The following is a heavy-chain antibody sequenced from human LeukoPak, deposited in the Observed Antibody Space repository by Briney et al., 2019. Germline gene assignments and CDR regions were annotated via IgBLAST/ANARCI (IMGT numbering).Heavy chain of an antibody. J-gene: IGHJ6*01. CDR2: ISGTSSDT. D-gene: IGHD2-21*02. Sequence: GGSLRLSCAASGFTFSDFYMSWIRQAPGRGLEYISYISGTSSDTNYADSVKGRFTISRDNAKNSLYLQMDSLRAEDTAVYYCARTAREPDVRGQGTTVTVSS. CDR1: GFTFSDFY. CDR3: ARTAREPDV. V-gene: IGHV3-11*03.